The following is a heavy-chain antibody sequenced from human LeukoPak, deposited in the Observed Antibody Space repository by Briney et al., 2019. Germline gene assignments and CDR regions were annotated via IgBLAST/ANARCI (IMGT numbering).Heavy chain of an antibody. V-gene: IGHV1-2*02. CDR2: INPNSGGT. J-gene: IGHJ5*02. Sequence: ASVKASCKASGYTFTGYYMHWVRQAPGQGLEWMGWINPNSGGTNYAQKFQGRVTMTRDTSTSTAYMELRSLRFDDTAIYYCAKDWHILTGRNCFDPWGQGTLVTVSS. CDR3: AKDWHILTGRNCFDP. CDR1: GYTFTGYY. D-gene: IGHD3-9*01.